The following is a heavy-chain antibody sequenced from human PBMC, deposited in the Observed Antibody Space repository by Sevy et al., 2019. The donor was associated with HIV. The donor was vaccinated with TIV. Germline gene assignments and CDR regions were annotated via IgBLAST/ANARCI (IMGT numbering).Heavy chain of an antibody. Sequence: ASVKVSCKASGYTFTGYYMHWVRQAPGQGLEWMGGINPNSGGTNYAQKFQGRVTMTRDTSISTAYMELSRLRSDDTAVYYCAREYYDFWSGYLLVPDPLDYWGQGTLVTVSS. CDR3: AREYYDFWSGYLLVPDPLDY. CDR2: INPNSGGT. J-gene: IGHJ4*02. CDR1: GYTFTGYY. V-gene: IGHV1-2*02. D-gene: IGHD3-3*01.